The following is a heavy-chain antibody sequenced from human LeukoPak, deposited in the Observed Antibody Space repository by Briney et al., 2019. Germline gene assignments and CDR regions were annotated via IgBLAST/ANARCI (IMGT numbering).Heavy chain of an antibody. Sequence: GGSLRLSCAASGFTFSCYWMHWVRRAPGRGLMWVSRINSDGSSTSYADSVKGRFTISRDNAKNTLYLQMNSLRAEDTAVYYCARGRSTSFDYWGQGTLVTVSS. CDR1: GFTFSCYW. D-gene: IGHD2-2*01. V-gene: IGHV3-74*01. CDR3: ARGRSTSFDY. CDR2: INSDGSST. J-gene: IGHJ4*02.